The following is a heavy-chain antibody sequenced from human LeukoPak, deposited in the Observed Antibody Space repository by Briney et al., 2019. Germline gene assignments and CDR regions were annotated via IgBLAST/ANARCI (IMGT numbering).Heavy chain of an antibody. D-gene: IGHD6-19*01. V-gene: IGHV3-23*01. CDR1: GFTFSSYG. CDR2: FSGSDGSA. Sequence: PGGSLRLSCAASGFTFSSYGMHWVRQAPGKGPEWVSGFSGSDGSAYYADSVKGRFTISRDNSKNTLYLQMNSLRADDTAVYYCAKPLYNSGWYGGGDSWGQGTLVTVSS. J-gene: IGHJ5*02. CDR3: AKPLYNSGWYGGGDS.